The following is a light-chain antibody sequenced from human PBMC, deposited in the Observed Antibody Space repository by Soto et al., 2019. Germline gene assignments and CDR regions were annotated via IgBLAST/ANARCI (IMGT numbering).Light chain of an antibody. CDR2: SDN. J-gene: IGLJ3*02. CDR1: SSNIGSNT. V-gene: IGLV1-44*01. Sequence: QSVLTQPPSASGTPGQRVTVSCSGSSSNIGSNTVSWFHHLPGTAPKLLIYSDNQRPSGVPDRFSGSRSGTSASLAISGLKSGDEADYSCATWDDGLSGWVFGGGTKLTVL. CDR3: ATWDDGLSGWV.